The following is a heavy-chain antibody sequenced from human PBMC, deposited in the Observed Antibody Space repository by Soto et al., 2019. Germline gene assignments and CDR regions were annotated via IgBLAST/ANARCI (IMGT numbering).Heavy chain of an antibody. CDR1: GFTFSGSA. CDR2: IRSKANSYAT. CDR3: TSIFSIVATIKDY. Sequence: GGSLRLSCAASGFTFSGSAMHWVRQASGKGLEWVGRIRSKANSYATAYAASVTGRFTISRDDSKNTAYLQMNSLKTEDTAVYYCTSIFSIVATIKDYWGQGTLVTVSS. V-gene: IGHV3-73*01. J-gene: IGHJ4*02. D-gene: IGHD5-12*01.